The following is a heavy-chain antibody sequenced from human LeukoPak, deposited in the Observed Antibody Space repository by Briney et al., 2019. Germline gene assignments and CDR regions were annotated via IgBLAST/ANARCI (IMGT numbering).Heavy chain of an antibody. V-gene: IGHV1-18*01. J-gene: IGHJ6*02. CDR2: ISAYNGNT. CDR1: GYTFTSYG. D-gene: IGHD4-17*01. CDR3: ARAGGGYGDSTSYYYYGMDV. Sequence: GASVKVSCKASGYTFTSYGISWVRQAPGQGLEWMGWISAYNGNTNYAQKFQGRVTMTRDTSTSTVYMELSSLRSEDTAVYYCARAGGGYGDSTSYYYYGMDVWGQGTTVTVSS.